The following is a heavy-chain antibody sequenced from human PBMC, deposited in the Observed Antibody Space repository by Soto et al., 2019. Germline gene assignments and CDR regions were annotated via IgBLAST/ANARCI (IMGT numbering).Heavy chain of an antibody. CDR3: ARENWNYYYYYYMDV. Sequence: PSETLSLTCTVSGGSISSYYWGWIRQPPGKGLELIGYIYYSGSTNYNPSLKSRVTISVDTSKNQFSLKLSSVTAADTAVYYCARENWNYYYYYYMDVWGKGTTVTVSS. D-gene: IGHD1-1*01. CDR2: IYYSGST. J-gene: IGHJ6*03. V-gene: IGHV4-59*01. CDR1: GGSISSYY.